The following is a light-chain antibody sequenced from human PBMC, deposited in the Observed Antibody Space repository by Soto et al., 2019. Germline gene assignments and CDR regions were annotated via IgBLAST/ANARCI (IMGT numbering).Light chain of an antibody. J-gene: IGLJ1*01. CDR1: SSNIGRNF. CDR2: KNN. CDR3: ATWDDSLNDYV. Sequence: QSVLTQPPSASGTPGQRVTISGSGSSSNIGRNFVYWYQQLAGTAPKLLIFKNNQRPSGVPDRFSGSKSGSSASLAISGLRSGDEADYYCATWDDSLNDYVFATGTKVTVL. V-gene: IGLV1-47*01.